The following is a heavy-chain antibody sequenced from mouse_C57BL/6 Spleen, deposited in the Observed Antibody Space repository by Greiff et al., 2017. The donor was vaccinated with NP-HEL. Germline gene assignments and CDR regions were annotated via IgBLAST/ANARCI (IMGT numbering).Heavy chain of an antibody. CDR3: TTAHSNYRYFDV. V-gene: IGHV14-4*01. J-gene: IGHJ1*03. Sequence: EVQLQQSGAELVRPGASVKLSCTASGFNIKDDYMHWVKQRPEQGLEWIGWIDPENGDTEYASKFQGKATITADTSSTTAYLQRSSLPSEDTAVYYCTTAHSNYRYFDVWGTGTTVTVSS. D-gene: IGHD2-5*01. CDR1: GFNIKDDY. CDR2: IDPENGDT.